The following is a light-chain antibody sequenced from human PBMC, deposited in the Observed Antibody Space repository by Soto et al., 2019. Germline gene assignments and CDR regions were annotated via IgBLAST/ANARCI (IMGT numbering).Light chain of an antibody. Sequence: EIEMTQSPSTLSVSPGERATLSCRASQGIGSSLAWYQQKPGQTPRLLIYAASTRDTGVPARFSGSGSGTEFTLTINSLQSEDFAVYYCQHYHSWPLTFGGGTKVEIK. CDR1: QGIGSS. J-gene: IGKJ4*01. V-gene: IGKV3-15*01. CDR2: AAS. CDR3: QHYHSWPLT.